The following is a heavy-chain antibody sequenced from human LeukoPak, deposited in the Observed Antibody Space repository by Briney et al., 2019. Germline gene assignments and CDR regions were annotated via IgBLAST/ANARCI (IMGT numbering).Heavy chain of an antibody. CDR1: GGSISSSSYY. J-gene: IGHJ5*02. Sequence: SETLSLTCTVSGGSISSSSYYWGWIRQPPGKGLEWIGSIYYSGSTYFNPSLKSRVTISVDTSKNQFSLKLSSVTAADTAVYYCIRDPASRDIATGIVIEPWGQGTLVTVSS. CDR3: IRDPASRDIATGIVIEP. D-gene: IGHD2-21*01. CDR2: IYYSGST. V-gene: IGHV4-39*07.